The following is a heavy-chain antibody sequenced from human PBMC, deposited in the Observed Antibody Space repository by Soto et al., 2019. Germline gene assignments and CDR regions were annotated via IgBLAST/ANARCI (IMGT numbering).Heavy chain of an antibody. CDR3: ASQVGVPSNWVGVA. V-gene: IGHV4-34*01. D-gene: IGHD6-13*01. CDR1: GGSFNNLF. Sequence: SETLSLTCAVYGGSFNNLFWSWIRQSQWKGMEWIGEINHTGSTNYNPSLKSRVTISVDTSKNQFSLRLSSVTAADTAVYYCASQVGVPSNWVGVAGVPGTLVTVSS. J-gene: IGHJ4*02. CDR2: INHTGST.